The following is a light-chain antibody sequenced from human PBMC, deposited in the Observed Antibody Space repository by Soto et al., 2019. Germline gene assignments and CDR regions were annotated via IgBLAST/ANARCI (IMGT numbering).Light chain of an antibody. J-gene: IGLJ1*01. CDR2: EAT. Sequence: QSVLTQPASVSGSPGQSITISCTGTSRDVGRYNFVSWYQHHPGKAPKVIIYEATKRPSGVSNRFSGSKSGNTASLTISGLQAEDESDYYCCSYTTSRSYVFGTGTKVTVL. V-gene: IGLV2-23*01. CDR3: CSYTTSRSYV. CDR1: SRDVGRYNF.